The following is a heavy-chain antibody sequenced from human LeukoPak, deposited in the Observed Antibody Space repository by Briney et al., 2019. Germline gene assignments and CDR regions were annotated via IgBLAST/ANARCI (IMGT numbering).Heavy chain of an antibody. CDR3: ASALGYSSGWYPIDY. D-gene: IGHD6-19*01. CDR1: GGSFSGYY. V-gene: IGHV4-59*01. CDR2: IYYSGST. Sequence: SETLSLTCAVYGGSFSGYYWSWIRQPPGKGLEWIGYIYYSGSTNYNPSLKSRVTISVDTSKNQFSLKLSSVTAADTAVYYCASALGYSSGWYPIDYWGQGTLVTVSS. J-gene: IGHJ4*02.